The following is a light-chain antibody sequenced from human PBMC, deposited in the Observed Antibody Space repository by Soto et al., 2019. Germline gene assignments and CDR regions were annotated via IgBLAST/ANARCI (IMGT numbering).Light chain of an antibody. Sequence: QAVVTQPPSASGTPGQRVTLSCSGSSSNIGFNAVNWYQQLPGTAPKLVMHGNSQRPSGVPDRFSGSKSGTSAFLAISGLRTEDEAQYYCAAWDDSLSGVVFGGGTKLTVL. J-gene: IGLJ3*02. CDR1: SSNIGFNA. CDR2: GNS. V-gene: IGLV1-47*02. CDR3: AAWDDSLSGVV.